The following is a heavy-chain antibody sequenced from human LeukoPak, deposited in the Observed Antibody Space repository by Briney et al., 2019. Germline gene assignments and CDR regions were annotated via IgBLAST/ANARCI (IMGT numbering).Heavy chain of an antibody. J-gene: IGHJ3*02. V-gene: IGHV3-64*01. CDR3: ARDREGYSSGWIDAFDI. Sequence: GGSLRLSCAASGFTFSSYAMHWVRQAPGKGLEYVPAISSNGGSTYYANSVKGRFTISRDNSKSTLYLQMGSLRAEDMAVYYCARDREGYSSGWIDAFDIWGQGTMVTVSS. CDR2: ISSNGGST. CDR1: GFTFSSYA. D-gene: IGHD6-19*01.